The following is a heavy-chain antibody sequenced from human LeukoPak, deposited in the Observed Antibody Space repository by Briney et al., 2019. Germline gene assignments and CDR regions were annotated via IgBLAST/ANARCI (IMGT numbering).Heavy chain of an antibody. V-gene: IGHV4-34*01. CDR3: ARGRSIAAALYWFDP. J-gene: IGHJ5*02. CDR2: INHSGST. CDR1: GGSFSGYH. D-gene: IGHD6-13*01. Sequence: SETLSLTCAVYGGSFSGYHWSWIRQPPGKGLEWIGEINHSGSTNYNPSLKSRVTISVDTSKNQFSLKLSSVTAADTAVYYCARGRSIAAALYWFDPWGQGTLVTVSS.